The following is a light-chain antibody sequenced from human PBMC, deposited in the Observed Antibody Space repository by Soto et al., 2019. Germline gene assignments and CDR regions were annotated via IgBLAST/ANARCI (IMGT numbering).Light chain of an antibody. CDR3: ASCDDSLNGWV. J-gene: IGLJ3*02. CDR1: SSNIGNNA. CDR2: YDD. Sequence: QSVLTQPPSVSEAPRQMVTISCSGSSSNIGNNAVNWYQQLPGKAPKLLIYYDDLLPSGVSDRFSGSKSGTSASLAISGLQSEDEAHYYCASCDDSLNGWVFGGGTKLTVL. V-gene: IGLV1-36*01.